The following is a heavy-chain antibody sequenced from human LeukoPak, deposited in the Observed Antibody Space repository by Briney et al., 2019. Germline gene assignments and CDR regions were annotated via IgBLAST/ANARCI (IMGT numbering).Heavy chain of an antibody. V-gene: IGHV4-4*02. D-gene: IGHD6-13*01. CDR2: IYHSGST. CDR1: GGSISSSNC. Sequence: SETLSLTCAVSGGSISSSNCWSWVRQPPGKGLEWIGEIYHSGSTNYNPSLKSRVIISVDTSKNQFSLKLTSVTAADTAVYYCARDKAAAGTSCFDPWGQGTLVTVSS. J-gene: IGHJ5*02. CDR3: ARDKAAAGTSCFDP.